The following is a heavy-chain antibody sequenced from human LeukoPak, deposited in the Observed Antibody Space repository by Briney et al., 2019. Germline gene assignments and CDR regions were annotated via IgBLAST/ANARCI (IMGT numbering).Heavy chain of an antibody. J-gene: IGHJ4*02. Sequence: GASVKVSCKASGYTFSTYAIHWVRQAPGQRLEWMGWINADNGDTKYSQKFQGRVTIARDTSASTAYMELSSLRLEDTAVYYCARDRGGTGDFDYWGQGTLVTVSS. V-gene: IGHV1-3*01. CDR2: INADNGDT. CDR3: ARDRGGTGDFDY. D-gene: IGHD1-1*01. CDR1: GYTFSTYA.